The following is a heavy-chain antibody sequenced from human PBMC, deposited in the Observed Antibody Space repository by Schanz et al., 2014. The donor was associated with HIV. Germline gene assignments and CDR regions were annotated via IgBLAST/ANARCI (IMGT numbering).Heavy chain of an antibody. J-gene: IGHJ5*02. V-gene: IGHV3-23*04. CDR2: ISATGGST. D-gene: IGHD6-13*01. Sequence: VQLAESGGGVVRSGRSLRLSCAGSGFSFDTFGIHWVRQAPGKGLEWVSAISATGGSTYYADSVKGRFTISRDNSKNTLYLQMNSLRPEDTAVYYCAKDKSRHTYSSSSIFDPWGQGTLVTVSS. CDR1: GFSFDTFG. CDR3: AKDKSRHTYSSSSIFDP.